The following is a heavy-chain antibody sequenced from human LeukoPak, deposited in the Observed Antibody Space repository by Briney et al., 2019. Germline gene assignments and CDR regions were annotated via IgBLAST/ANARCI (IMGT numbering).Heavy chain of an antibody. Sequence: GESLEISCKGSGYSFTSYWIAWVRQMPGKGLEWMGIIYPGDSDTRYSPSFQGQVTISADKSISTAYLQWNSLKASDTAMYYCARHPYYYYYGLDVWGQGTTVTVSS. CDR3: ARHPYYYYYGLDV. CDR2: IYPGDSDT. V-gene: IGHV5-51*01. J-gene: IGHJ6*02. CDR1: GYSFTSYW.